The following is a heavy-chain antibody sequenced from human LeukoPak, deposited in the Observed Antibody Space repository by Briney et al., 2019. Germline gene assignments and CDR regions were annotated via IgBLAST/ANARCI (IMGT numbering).Heavy chain of an antibody. D-gene: IGHD6-13*01. CDR2: IYYSGST. CDR3: ARGSYSSSWYVDY. CDR1: GGSISSGGYY. Sequence: PSETLSLTCTVSGGSISSGGYYWSWIRQHPGKGLERIGYIYYSGSTYYNPSLKSRVTISVDTSKNQFSLKLSSVTAADTAVYYCARGSYSSSWYVDYWGQGTLVTVSS. J-gene: IGHJ4*02. V-gene: IGHV4-31*03.